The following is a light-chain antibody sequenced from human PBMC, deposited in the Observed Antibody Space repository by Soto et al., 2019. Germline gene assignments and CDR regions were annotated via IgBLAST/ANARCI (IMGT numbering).Light chain of an antibody. J-gene: IGLJ7*01. CDR2: EVS. Sequence: QSALTQPASVSGSPGQSITISCTGASSDVSGYNFVSWYQQNPGKAPKLMIYEVSNRPSGISHRFSGSKSGNTASLTISGLQAEDEAHYYCLSYIGRDTPMFGGGTQLTVL. V-gene: IGLV2-14*01. CDR1: SSDVSGYNF. CDR3: LSYIGRDTPM.